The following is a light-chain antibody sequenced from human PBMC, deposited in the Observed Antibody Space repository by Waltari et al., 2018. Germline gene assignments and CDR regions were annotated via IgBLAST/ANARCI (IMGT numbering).Light chain of an antibody. J-gene: IGLJ1*01. CDR1: SSDAGRSNY. Sequence: QSALTQPRSVSGSPGQSVTLSCTGTSSDAGRSNYVSWYQQNPGKAPKLMIYDVTKRPSGVPDRFSGSKSGNTASLTISGLQAEDDGDYYCCSYRGSFVFGTGTKVTVL. V-gene: IGLV2-11*01. CDR2: DVT. CDR3: CSYRGSFV.